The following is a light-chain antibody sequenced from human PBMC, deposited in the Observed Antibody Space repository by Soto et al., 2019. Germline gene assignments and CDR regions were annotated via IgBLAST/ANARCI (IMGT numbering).Light chain of an antibody. V-gene: IGLV1-47*01. J-gene: IGLJ1*01. CDR1: SSNIGSNY. CDR2: RNN. CDR3: AAWDDSLSGYV. Sequence: QSVLTQPPSASGTPGQRVTISCSGSSSNIGSNYVYWYQQLPGTAPKLLIYRNNQRPSGVPDRVSGSKSGTSASLAISGLRSEDEADYYCAAWDDSLSGYVVGTGTKVTVL.